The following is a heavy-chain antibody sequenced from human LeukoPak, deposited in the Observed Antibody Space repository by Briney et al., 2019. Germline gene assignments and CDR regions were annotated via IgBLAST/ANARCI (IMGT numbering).Heavy chain of an antibody. V-gene: IGHV3-23*01. Sequence: GGSLRLSCEASGFTFGTYGMTWVRQAPGKGLEWVSGITGSSTWTYYADSVKGRFTISRDNSKNTPQLQMHSLRAEDTAIYYCARELVSLGTGYFDLWGRGTLVTVSS. D-gene: IGHD7-27*01. J-gene: IGHJ2*01. CDR2: ITGSSTWT. CDR3: ARELVSLGTGYFDL. CDR1: GFTFGTYG.